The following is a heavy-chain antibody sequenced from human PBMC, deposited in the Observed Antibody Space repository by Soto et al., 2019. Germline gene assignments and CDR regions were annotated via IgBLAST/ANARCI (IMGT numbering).Heavy chain of an antibody. V-gene: IGHV4-34*01. CDR3: ARELGGRWLQAGYFDY. D-gene: IGHD1-26*01. CDR2: INHSGST. J-gene: IGHJ4*02. CDR1: GGSFSGYY. Sequence: SETLSLTCAVYGGSFSGYYWSWIRQPPGKGLEWIGEINHSGSTTYNPSLKSRVTISVDTSKNQFSLKLSSVTAADTAVYYCARELGGRWLQAGYFDYWGQGTLVTVSS.